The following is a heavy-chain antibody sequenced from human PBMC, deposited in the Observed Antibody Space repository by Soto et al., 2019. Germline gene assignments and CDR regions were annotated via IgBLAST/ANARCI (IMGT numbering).Heavy chain of an antibody. J-gene: IGHJ5*02. Sequence: SETLSLTCTVSGGSISSYYWSWIRQPPGKGLEWIGYIYYSGSTNYNPSLKSRVTISVDTSKNQFSLKLSSVTAADTAVYYCARGGGEYDFWSGYLCWFDPWGQGTLVTVSS. D-gene: IGHD3-3*01. CDR2: IYYSGST. CDR3: ARGGGEYDFWSGYLCWFDP. V-gene: IGHV4-59*01. CDR1: GGSISSYY.